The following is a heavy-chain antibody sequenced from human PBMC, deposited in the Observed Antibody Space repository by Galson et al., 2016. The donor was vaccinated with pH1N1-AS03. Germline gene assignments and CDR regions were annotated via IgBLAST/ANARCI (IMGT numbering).Heavy chain of an antibody. CDR2: IYPSDSDT. J-gene: IGHJ4*02. CDR3: ARWTNDYGSY. D-gene: IGHD4-17*01. V-gene: IGHV5-51*03. Sequence: QSGAEVKKPGESLRVSCTGYGYSFSNYWIGWVRQLPGKGLEWMGIIYPSDSDTRYNSSFQGQVTISADTSISTAYLQWNSLKASDTAIYYCARWTNDYGSYWGQGTLVTVSS. CDR1: GYSFSNYW.